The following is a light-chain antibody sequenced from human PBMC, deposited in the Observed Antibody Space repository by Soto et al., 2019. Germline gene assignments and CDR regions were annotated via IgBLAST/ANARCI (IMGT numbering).Light chain of an antibody. J-gene: IGLJ2*01. CDR2: SNN. V-gene: IGLV1-47*02. Sequence: QSVLTQPPSASGTPGQRVTISCSGSSSNIGSNYVYWYQQLPGTAPKVFIYSNNQRPSGVPDRFSCSKYGTSASLAISGLRSDDEADYYCAAWDDSLSGLVFGGGTKLTVL. CDR3: AAWDDSLSGLV. CDR1: SSNIGSNY.